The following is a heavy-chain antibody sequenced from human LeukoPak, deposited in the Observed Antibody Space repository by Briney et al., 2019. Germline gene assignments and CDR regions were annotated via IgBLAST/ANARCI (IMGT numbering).Heavy chain of an antibody. CDR1: GGSISSSSYY. Sequence: SETLSLTCTVSGGSISSSSYYWTWIRQPPGKGLEWIGYIHYSGSTNYNPSLKSRVTMSVDKSKSQLSLKLTSVTAADTAVYYCAGDVHPQDEPLYGNWFDPWGQGTLVTVSS. CDR3: AGDVHPQDEPLYGNWFDP. J-gene: IGHJ5*02. CDR2: IHYSGST. V-gene: IGHV4-61*05. D-gene: IGHD2-2*02.